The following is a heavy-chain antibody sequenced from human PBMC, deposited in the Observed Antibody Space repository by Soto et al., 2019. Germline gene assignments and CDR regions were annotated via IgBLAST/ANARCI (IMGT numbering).Heavy chain of an antibody. J-gene: IGHJ3*02. D-gene: IGHD2-15*01. CDR1: GVSISSYY. CDR3: ARHCSGGSCYYAFDI. Sequence: QVQLQESGPGLVKPSETLSLTCTVSGVSISSYYWSWIRQPPGKGLEWIGYIYYSGGTNYNPSLKSRVTISVDTSKNQFSLKLSSVTAADTAVYYCARHCSGGSCYYAFDIWGQGTMVTVSS. V-gene: IGHV4-59*08. CDR2: IYYSGGT.